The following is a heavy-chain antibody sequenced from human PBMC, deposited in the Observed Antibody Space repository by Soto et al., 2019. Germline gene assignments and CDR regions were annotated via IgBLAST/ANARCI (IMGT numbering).Heavy chain of an antibody. CDR2: ISSSGSTA. J-gene: IGHJ4*02. CDR1: GITLSRFE. V-gene: IGHV3-48*03. CDR3: TRAAWFPYLSVY. Sequence: PEGTLRLSCAASGITLSRFELHWIRQAPGKGLEWISYISSSGSTAYYASSVEGRFTISRDNANNSVYLQMDSLRAEDTAFYYWTRAAWFPYLSVYWGQGALVTVSS. D-gene: IGHD3-10*01.